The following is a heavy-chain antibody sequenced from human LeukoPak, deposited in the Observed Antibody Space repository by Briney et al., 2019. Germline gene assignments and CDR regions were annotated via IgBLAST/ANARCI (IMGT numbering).Heavy chain of an antibody. J-gene: IGHJ4*02. CDR2: ISSSSSTI. CDR1: GFTFSSYS. V-gene: IGHV3-48*01. Sequence: GGSLRLSCAASGFTFSSYSMNWVRQAPGKGLEWVSYISSSSSTIYYADSVKGRFTISRDNAKNSLYLQMNSLRAEDTAVYYCASAHGESHYWGQGTLVTVSS. CDR3: ASAHGESHY. D-gene: IGHD3-10*01.